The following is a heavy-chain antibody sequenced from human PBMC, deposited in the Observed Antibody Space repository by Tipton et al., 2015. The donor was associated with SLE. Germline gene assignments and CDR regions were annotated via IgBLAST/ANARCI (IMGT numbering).Heavy chain of an antibody. CDR2: IYYSGST. Sequence: TLSLTCTVSGDSISSHNYYWGWIRQPPGKGLEWIGTIYYSGSTYYTPSLKSRVTISIDTSKNQFSLNLTSVTAADTAIYYCARHFRYYYDSSDHSDAFDIWGQGAMVTVSS. V-gene: IGHV4-39*01. CDR3: ARHFRYYYDSSDHSDAFDI. J-gene: IGHJ3*02. CDR1: GDSISSHNYY. D-gene: IGHD3-22*01.